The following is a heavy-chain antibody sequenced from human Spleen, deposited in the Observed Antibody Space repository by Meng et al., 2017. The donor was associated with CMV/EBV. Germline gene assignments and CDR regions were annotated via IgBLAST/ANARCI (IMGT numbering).Heavy chain of an antibody. V-gene: IGHV4-59*01. CDR3: AICSATAGWYSGSSWFDP. J-gene: IGHJ5*02. CDR2: VYFNGDT. CDR1: GSFSGYY. D-gene: IGHD6-19*01. Sequence: GSFSGYYWSWIRQPPGKGLEWIGYVYFNGDTNYNPSLKSRLTISVDTSKNQFSLRLRSVIAADTAVYYCAICSATAGWYSGSSWFDPWGQGTLVTV.